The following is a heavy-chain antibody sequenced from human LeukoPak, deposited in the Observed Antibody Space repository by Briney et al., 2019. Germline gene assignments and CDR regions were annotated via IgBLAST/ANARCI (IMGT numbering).Heavy chain of an antibody. V-gene: IGHV3-7*01. CDR2: IKQDGSEQ. CDR1: GFTFSSYQ. J-gene: IGHJ5*02. Sequence: GGSLRLSCEASGFTFSSYQMNWVRQAPGKGLEWVANIKQDGSEQYYVDSVKGRFTISRDNAKNSLYLQMNSLRVDDTAVYYCARGFEASPNWFDPWGQGTLVTVSS. CDR3: ARGFEASPNWFDP.